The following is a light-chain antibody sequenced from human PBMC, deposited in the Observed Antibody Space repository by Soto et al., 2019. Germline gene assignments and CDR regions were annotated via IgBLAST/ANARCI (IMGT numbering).Light chain of an antibody. V-gene: IGKV3-15*01. CDR2: SAS. Sequence: EVVLTQSPGTLSLSTGERATLSCRAVQSVSNNYLAWYQQKPGQAPRLLIYSASRRATGFPARFSGSGSGTDFTLTISSLQSEDFAVYYCLHYYEWPRWTFGQGTMVDIK. CDR1: QSVSNN. CDR3: LHYYEWPRWT. J-gene: IGKJ1*01.